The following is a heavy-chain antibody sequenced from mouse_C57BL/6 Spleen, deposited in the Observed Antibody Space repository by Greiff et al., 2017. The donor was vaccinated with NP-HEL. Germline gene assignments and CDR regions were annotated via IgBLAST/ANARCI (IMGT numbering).Heavy chain of an antibody. CDR1: GFTFSDYG. Sequence: EVQLVESGGGLVKPGGSLKLSCAASGFTFSDYGMHWVRQAPEKGLEWVAYISSGSSTFYSADTVKGRFTISRDNAKNTLFLQMTSLRSEDTAMYYCARDRIYYYGSSYSMDDWGQGTSVTVSS. V-gene: IGHV5-17*01. CDR2: ISSGSSTF. D-gene: IGHD1-1*01. J-gene: IGHJ4*01. CDR3: ARDRIYYYGSSYSMDD.